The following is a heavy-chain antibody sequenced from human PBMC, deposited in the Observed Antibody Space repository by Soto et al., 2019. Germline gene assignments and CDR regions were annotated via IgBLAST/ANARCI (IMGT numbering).Heavy chain of an antibody. Sequence: QVQLVQSGAEVKKPGSSVKVSCKASGGTFSSYSINWVRQAPGQGLEWMGEIIPIFGTANSAQKFQGRVTITADESTSTAYMELSSLRSEDTAVYYCARDGGRHSGGIAYWGQGTLVTVSS. J-gene: IGHJ4*02. CDR1: GGTFSSYS. CDR2: IIPIFGTA. CDR3: ARDGGRHSGGIAY. D-gene: IGHD1-26*01. V-gene: IGHV1-69*01.